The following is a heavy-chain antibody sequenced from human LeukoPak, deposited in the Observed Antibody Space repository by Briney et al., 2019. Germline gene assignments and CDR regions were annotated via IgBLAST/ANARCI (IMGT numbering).Heavy chain of an antibody. J-gene: IGHJ6*03. CDR3: ARVGGVPAENYYYMDV. CDR1: GGTFSSYT. V-gene: IGHV1-69*02. Sequence: SVKVSCKASGGTFSSYTISWVRQAPGQGLEWMGRIIPILGIANYAQKFQGRVTITADKSTSTAYMELSSLRSEDTAVYYCARVGGVPAENYYYMDVWGKGTTVSVSS. D-gene: IGHD2-2*01. CDR2: IIPILGIA.